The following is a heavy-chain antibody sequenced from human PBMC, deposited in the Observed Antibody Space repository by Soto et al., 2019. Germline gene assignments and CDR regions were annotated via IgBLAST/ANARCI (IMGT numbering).Heavy chain of an antibody. Sequence: GGSLRLSCAASGFTFSSYAMSWVRQAPGKGLEWVSSFGVSGNTYYADSVKGRFTISRDNSKNTLYLQMNSLRAEDAAVYYCANRGRYYFDYWGQGTLVTISS. V-gene: IGHV3-23*01. CDR3: ANRGRYYFDY. CDR2: FGVSGNT. J-gene: IGHJ4*02. CDR1: GFTFSSYA.